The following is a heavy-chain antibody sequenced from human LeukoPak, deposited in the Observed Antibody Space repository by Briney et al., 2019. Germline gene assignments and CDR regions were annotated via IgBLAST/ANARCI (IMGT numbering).Heavy chain of an antibody. D-gene: IGHD4-17*01. Sequence: GGSLRLSCAASGFTFSNYWMNWVRQAPGKGLEWVANIKEDGSEKYYVDSVQGRFTISRDNAKNSLYLHMNRLRAGDTAVYYCARDPTVTNFHDAFDIWGQGTLVTVSS. V-gene: IGHV3-7*05. J-gene: IGHJ3*02. CDR1: GFTFSNYW. CDR2: IKEDGSEK. CDR3: ARDPTVTNFHDAFDI.